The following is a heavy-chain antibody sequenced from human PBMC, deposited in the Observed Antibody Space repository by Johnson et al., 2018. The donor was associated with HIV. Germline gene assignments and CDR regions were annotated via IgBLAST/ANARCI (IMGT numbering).Heavy chain of an antibody. D-gene: IGHD6-6*01. V-gene: IGHV3-30*04. Sequence: QVQLVESGGGLVQPGRSLRLSCAASGFTFSDYAMHWVRQAPGKGLEWVASISSDGNNKYFADSVQGRFTISRDNSKNTLYLQMNSLRAEDTAVYYCARDRGIAARPFRYAFDIWGQGTMVTVSS. CDR2: ISSDGNNK. J-gene: IGHJ3*02. CDR3: ARDRGIAARPFRYAFDI. CDR1: GFTFSDYA.